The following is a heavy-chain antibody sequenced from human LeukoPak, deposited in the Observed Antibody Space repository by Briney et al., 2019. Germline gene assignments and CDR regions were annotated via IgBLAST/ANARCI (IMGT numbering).Heavy chain of an antibody. CDR2: ISGSGGST. D-gene: IGHD1-26*01. Sequence: GGSLTHSCAATGLTFSSEAMSWVRQAPGKGLEWVSAISGSGGSTYYADSVKGRFTISRDNSKNTLYLQMNSLRAEDTAVYYCAKIGAGPGRVKVHPHDYWGQGTLVTVSS. CDR1: GLTFSSEA. J-gene: IGHJ4*02. CDR3: AKIGAGPGRVKVHPHDY. V-gene: IGHV3-23*01.